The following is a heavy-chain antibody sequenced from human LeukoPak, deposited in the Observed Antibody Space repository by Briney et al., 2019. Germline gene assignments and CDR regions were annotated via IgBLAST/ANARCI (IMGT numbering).Heavy chain of an antibody. CDR3: ARDWGSSGFGELFYFDY. CDR2: INPNSGGT. V-gene: IGHV1-2*02. CDR1: GYTLTGYY. J-gene: IGHJ4*02. D-gene: IGHD3-10*01. Sequence: ASVKVSCKASGYTLTGYYMHWVRQAPGQGLEWMGWINPNSGGTNYAQKFQGRVTMTRDTSISTAYMELSRLRSDDTAVYYCARDWGSSGFGELFYFDYWGQGTLVTVSS.